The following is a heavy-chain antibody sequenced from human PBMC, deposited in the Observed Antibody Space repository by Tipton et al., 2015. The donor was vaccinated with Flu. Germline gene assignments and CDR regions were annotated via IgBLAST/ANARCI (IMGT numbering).Heavy chain of an antibody. Sequence: SLRLSCAASGFIFNNHRMHWVRQAPGKGLEWVSSISGSSNIYYADSVKGRFTISRDNAKNSLYLQMNSLRAEDTAVYYCTKDVGATVSYNWFDPWGQGTLVTVSS. CDR1: GFIFNNHR. CDR3: TKDVGATVSYNWFDP. CDR2: ISGSSNI. D-gene: IGHD1-26*01. V-gene: IGHV3-21*01. J-gene: IGHJ5*02.